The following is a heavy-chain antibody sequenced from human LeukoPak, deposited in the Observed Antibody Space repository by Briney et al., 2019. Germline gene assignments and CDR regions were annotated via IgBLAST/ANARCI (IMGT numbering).Heavy chain of an antibody. Sequence: SETLSLTCTVSGGSISSSSYYWGWIRQPPGKGLEWIGSIYYSGSTYYNPSLKSRVTISVDTSKNQFSLKLSSVTAADTAVYYCARRGTGVVTATEDWGQGTLVTVSS. CDR2: IYYSGST. V-gene: IGHV4-39*01. CDR3: ARRGTGVVTATED. D-gene: IGHD2-21*02. J-gene: IGHJ4*02. CDR1: GGSISSSSYY.